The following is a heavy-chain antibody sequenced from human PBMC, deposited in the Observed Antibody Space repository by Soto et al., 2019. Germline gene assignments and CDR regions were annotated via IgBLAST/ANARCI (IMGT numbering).Heavy chain of an antibody. V-gene: IGHV3-66*01. CDR3: ASDGYCISTGCYFFGMDV. CDR1: GCTVSSNY. D-gene: IGHD2-2*03. Sequence: VESGGGLVQPGGSLTLSCAASGCTVSSNYMSWVRQAPGKGLEWGSVIYSGGSTYYADAVKGRFTISRDNSKNTLYLQMNSLRAAATAVYYCASDGYCISTGCYFFGMDVWGQGTTVTVSS. CDR2: IYSGGST. J-gene: IGHJ6*02.